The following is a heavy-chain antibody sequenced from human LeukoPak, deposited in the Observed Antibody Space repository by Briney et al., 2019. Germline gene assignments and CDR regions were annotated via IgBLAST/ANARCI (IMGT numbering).Heavy chain of an antibody. CDR3: ARVRCSGGSCPYYYYYYMDV. J-gene: IGHJ6*03. D-gene: IGHD2-15*01. V-gene: IGHV4-39*07. CDR1: GGSISSSSYY. Sequence: SETLSLTCTVSGGSISSSSYYWAWIRQPPGKGLEWIGSIHYSGSTYYNPSLQSRVTISIDTSKNQFSLKLRFVTAADAAVYYCARVRCSGGSCPYYYYYYMDVWGKGTTVTVSS. CDR2: IHYSGST.